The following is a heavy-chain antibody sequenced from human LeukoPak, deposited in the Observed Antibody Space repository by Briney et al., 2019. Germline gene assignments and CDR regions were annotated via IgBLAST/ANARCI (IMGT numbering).Heavy chain of an antibody. CDR1: GFTFSSYA. D-gene: IGHD3-3*01. J-gene: IGHJ4*02. V-gene: IGHV3-23*01. Sequence: GGSLRLSCAVSGFTFSSYAMSWVRQAPGKGLEWVSAISGSGGSTYYADSVKGRFTISRDNSKNTLYLQMNSLRAEDTAVYYCAKSGVFGVVILRGYFDYWGQGTLVTASS. CDR3: AKSGVFGVVILRGYFDY. CDR2: ISGSGGST.